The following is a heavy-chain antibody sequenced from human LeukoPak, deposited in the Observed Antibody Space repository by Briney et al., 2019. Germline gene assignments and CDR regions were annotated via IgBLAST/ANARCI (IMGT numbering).Heavy chain of an antibody. V-gene: IGHV3-49*03. CDR2: IRSKAYGGTT. CDR3: TREGAMVGLPFDY. Sequence: GGSLRLSCTASGFTFGDYAMSWFRQAPGKGLEWVVFIRSKAYGGTTEYAASVKGRFTISRDDSKSIAYLQMNSLKTEDTAVYYCTREGAMVGLPFDYWGQGTLVTVSS. CDR1: GFTFGDYA. D-gene: IGHD2-8*01. J-gene: IGHJ4*02.